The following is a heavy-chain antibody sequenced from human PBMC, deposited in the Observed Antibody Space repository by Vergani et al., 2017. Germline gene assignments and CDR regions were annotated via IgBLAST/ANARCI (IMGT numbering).Heavy chain of an antibody. Sequence: QVQLQESGPGLVKPSQTLSLTCHVSGGSISSGGYYWSWIRQHPGKGLEWIGYIYYSGSTYYNPSLKSRVTISVDTSKNQFSLKLSSVTAADTAVYYCARTNTVVTPYFDYWGQGTLVTVSS. J-gene: IGHJ4*02. CDR1: GGSISSGGYY. CDR3: ARTNTVVTPYFDY. V-gene: IGHV4-31*03. D-gene: IGHD4-23*01. CDR2: IYYSGST.